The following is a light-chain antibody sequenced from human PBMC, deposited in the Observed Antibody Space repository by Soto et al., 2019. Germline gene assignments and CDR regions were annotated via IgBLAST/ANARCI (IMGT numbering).Light chain of an antibody. CDR3: QKYDSDPT. V-gene: IGKV1-27*01. CDR1: RGIGNA. Sequence: GDRVTITCRPSRGIGNALAWYQQKPGTVPKLLIHSASTLQSGVPSRFSGSGSGTDFTLTISSLQPEDVASYSSQKYDSDPTSGRGTKVDIX. CDR2: SAS. J-gene: IGKJ1*01.